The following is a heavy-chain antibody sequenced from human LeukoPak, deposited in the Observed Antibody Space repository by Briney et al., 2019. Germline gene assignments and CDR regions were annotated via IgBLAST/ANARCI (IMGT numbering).Heavy chain of an antibody. CDR2: IYHTGTT. Sequence: PSETLSLTCTVSGGSVGNFHWSWMRKPPGKGLEWIGYIYHTGTTNYNPSLESRVSMSVGASKSQFFLKLSSVTAADTAVYYCARHGSGGFYDNPYGMDVWGQGTAVTISS. CDR3: ARHGSGGFYDNPYGMDV. CDR1: GGSVGNFH. J-gene: IGHJ6*02. V-gene: IGHV4-59*08. D-gene: IGHD3-16*01.